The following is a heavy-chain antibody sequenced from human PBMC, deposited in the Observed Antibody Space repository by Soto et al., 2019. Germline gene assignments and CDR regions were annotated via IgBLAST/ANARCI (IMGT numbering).Heavy chain of an antibody. Sequence: ESGGGVVQPGRSLRLSCAASGFTFSSYAMHWVRQAPGKGLEWVAVISYDGSNKYYADSVKGRFTISRDNSKNTLYLQMNSLRAEDTAVYYCARGASRQQPFWGQGTLVTVSS. CDR3: ARGASRQQPF. J-gene: IGHJ4*02. V-gene: IGHV3-30-3*01. CDR2: ISYDGSNK. D-gene: IGHD6-13*01. CDR1: GFTFSSYA.